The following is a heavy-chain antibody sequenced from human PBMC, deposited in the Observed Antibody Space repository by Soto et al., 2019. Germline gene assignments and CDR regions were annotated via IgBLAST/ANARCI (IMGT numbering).Heavy chain of an antibody. J-gene: IGHJ1*01. CDR3: ARDNHYPGSGYYPSSAEYCQH. Sequence: PSETLSLTCTVSGGSISSGGYYWSWIRQYPGKGLEWIGYISYSGSTYYNPSLKSRITISVDTSMNQFFLKLRSVTAADTSVYYCARDNHYPGSGYYPSSAEYCQHWGQGTLVTVSS. CDR2: ISYSGST. CDR1: GGSISSGGYY. V-gene: IGHV4-31*03. D-gene: IGHD3-22*01.